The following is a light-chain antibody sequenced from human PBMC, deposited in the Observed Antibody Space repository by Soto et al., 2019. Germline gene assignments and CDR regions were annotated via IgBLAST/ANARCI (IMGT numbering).Light chain of an antibody. CDR3: QHYNSYPWT. J-gene: IGKJ1*01. CDR2: KAS. Sequence: DIQMTQSPSTLSGSVGDRVTITCRASQTISSWLAWYQQKPGKAPKLLIYKASTLKSGVPSRFSGSGSGTEFTLTISSLQPDDFATYYCQHYNSYPWTFGQWNKVDIK. V-gene: IGKV1-5*03. CDR1: QTISSW.